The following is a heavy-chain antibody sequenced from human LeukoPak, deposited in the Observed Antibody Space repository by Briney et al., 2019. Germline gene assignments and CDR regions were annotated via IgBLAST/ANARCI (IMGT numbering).Heavy chain of an antibody. D-gene: IGHD3-22*01. CDR1: GFTFNNYV. CDR3: ARVGDRSGYYYWFDP. V-gene: IGHV3-48*03. CDR2: FSSSGSII. J-gene: IGHJ5*02. Sequence: GRTLRLSCAASGFTFNNYVVNWGRQAARRGLGGVRSFSSSGSIIFYADSVKGRFTISRNNAKNSLYLQMNSLRAEDTAVDYCARVGDRSGYYYWFDPWGQGTLVTVPS.